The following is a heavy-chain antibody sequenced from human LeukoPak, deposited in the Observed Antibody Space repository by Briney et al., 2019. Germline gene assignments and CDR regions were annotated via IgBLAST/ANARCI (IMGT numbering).Heavy chain of an antibody. Sequence: GASVKVSCKASGGTFISYAISWVRQAPGQGLEWMGGIIPIFGTANYAQKFQGRVTITADESTSTAYMELSSLRSEDTAVYYCARARPYCGGDCYSDYWGQGTLVTVSS. J-gene: IGHJ4*02. CDR3: ARARPYCGGDCYSDY. CDR1: GGTFISYA. CDR2: IIPIFGTA. V-gene: IGHV1-69*13. D-gene: IGHD2-21*02.